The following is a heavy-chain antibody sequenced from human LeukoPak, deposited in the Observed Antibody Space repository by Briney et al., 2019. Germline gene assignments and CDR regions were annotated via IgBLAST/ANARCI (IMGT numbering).Heavy chain of an antibody. CDR1: GGSFSGYY. D-gene: IGHD5-12*01. J-gene: IGHJ4*02. Sequence: SETLSLTCAVYGGSFSGYYWSWIRQPPGKGLEWIGEINHSGSTNYNPSLKSRVTISVDTSKDQFSLKLSPVTAADTAVYYCARGKWLRSSFDYWGQGTLVTVSS. V-gene: IGHV4-34*01. CDR3: ARGKWLRSSFDY. CDR2: INHSGST.